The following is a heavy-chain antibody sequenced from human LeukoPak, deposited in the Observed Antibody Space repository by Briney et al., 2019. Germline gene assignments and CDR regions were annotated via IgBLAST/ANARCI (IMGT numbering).Heavy chain of an antibody. CDR2: IYYSGST. CDR3: ARQSYDILTGYSPDNH. J-gene: IGHJ5*02. CDR1: GGSISSSSYY. D-gene: IGHD3-9*01. Sequence: PSETLSLTCTVSGGSISSSSYYWGWIRQPPGKGLEWIGSIYYSGSTYYNPSLKSRVTISVDTSKNQFSLKLSSVTAADTAVYYCARQSYDILTGYSPDNHWGQGTLVTVSS. V-gene: IGHV4-39*01.